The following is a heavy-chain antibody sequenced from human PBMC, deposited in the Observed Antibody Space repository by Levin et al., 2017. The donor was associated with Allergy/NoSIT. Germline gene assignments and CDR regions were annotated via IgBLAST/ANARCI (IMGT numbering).Heavy chain of an antibody. CDR1: GFTFSDFY. J-gene: IGHJ4*02. Sequence: GESLKISCAASGFTFSDFYMSWIRQAPGKGLEWVSYISSSSSYTNYADSVKGRFTISRDNAKNSLYLQMNSLRAEDTAVYYCARRSSGYVDYWGQGTLVTVSS. D-gene: IGHD3-22*01. V-gene: IGHV3-11*03. CDR2: ISSSSSYT. CDR3: ARRSSGYVDY.